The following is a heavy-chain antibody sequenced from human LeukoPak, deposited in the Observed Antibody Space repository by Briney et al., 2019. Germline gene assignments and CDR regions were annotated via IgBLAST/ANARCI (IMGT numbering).Heavy chain of an antibody. CDR2: ISSSSSYI. D-gene: IGHD2-2*02. V-gene: IGHV3-21*01. J-gene: IGHJ5*02. CDR3: ARAATMGSCSSTSCYTGLNWFDP. CDR1: GFTFSSYS. Sequence: GGSLRLSCAASGFTFSSYSMNWVRQAPGKGLEWVSSISSSSSYIYYADSVRGRFTISRDNAKNSLYLQMNSLRAEDTAVYYCARAATMGSCSSTSCYTGLNWFDPWGQGTLVTVSS.